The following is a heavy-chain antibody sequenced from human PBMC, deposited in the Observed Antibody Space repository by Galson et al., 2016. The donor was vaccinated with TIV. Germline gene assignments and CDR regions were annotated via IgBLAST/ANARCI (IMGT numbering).Heavy chain of an antibody. J-gene: IGHJ4*02. Sequence: SVKVSCKASGFTFVGYYLYWVRQAPGQGLEWMGWINPSGGAIYAQKFQDRVIMTRDTSITTAYMEMRSLRFDDTAVYYCAGGGGSHCGYYWGQGTLVTVSS. CDR1: GFTFVGYY. CDR2: INPSGGA. D-gene: IGHD3-16*01. V-gene: IGHV1-2*02. CDR3: AGGGGSHCGYY.